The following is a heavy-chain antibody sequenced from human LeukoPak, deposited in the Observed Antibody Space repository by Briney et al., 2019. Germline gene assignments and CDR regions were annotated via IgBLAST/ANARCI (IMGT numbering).Heavy chain of an antibody. V-gene: IGHV4-59*11. J-gene: IGHJ4*02. CDR2: IYFSGST. CDR3: ARGAAPHYSDF. CDR1: GGSIRSHC. Sequence: SETLSLTCTVSGGSIRSHCWSWVRQPPGKGLEWIGYIYFSGSTNYNPSLKSRVTISMDTSENQFSLKLTSVTAADTAVYYCARGAAPHYSDFWGQGTLVNVSS. D-gene: IGHD6-6*01.